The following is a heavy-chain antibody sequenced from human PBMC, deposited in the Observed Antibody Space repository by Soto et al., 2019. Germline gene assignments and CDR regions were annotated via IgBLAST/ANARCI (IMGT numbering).Heavy chain of an antibody. V-gene: IGHV3-30-3*01. J-gene: IGHJ5*02. Sequence: GGSLRLSCAASGFTFSSYAMHWVRQAPGKGLEWVAVISYDGSNKYYADSVKGRFTISRDNSKNTLYLQMNSLRAEDTAVYYCARDLIAAAVGDWFDPWGQGTLVTVSS. CDR3: ARDLIAAAVGDWFDP. D-gene: IGHD6-13*01. CDR2: ISYDGSNK. CDR1: GFTFSSYA.